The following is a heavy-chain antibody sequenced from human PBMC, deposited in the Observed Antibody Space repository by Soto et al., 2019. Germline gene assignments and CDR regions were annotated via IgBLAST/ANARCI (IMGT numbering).Heavy chain of an antibody. J-gene: IGHJ5*02. CDR2: IYYGGSS. CDR1: DASIKKYY. Sequence: SETLSLTCSVSDASIKKYYWNWIRQSPGKGLEWIGYIYYGGSSEYNPSLKSRVTMSVDTSKNLVSLKMGSVTTADTAVYYCARETYGDYVGYFDPWGQGIQVT. D-gene: IGHD4-17*01. CDR3: ARETYGDYVGYFDP. V-gene: IGHV4-59*01.